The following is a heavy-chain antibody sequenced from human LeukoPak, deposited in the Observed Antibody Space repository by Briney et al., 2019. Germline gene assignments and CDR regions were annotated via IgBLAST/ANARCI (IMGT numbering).Heavy chain of an antibody. V-gene: IGHV4-34*01. D-gene: IGHD1-26*01. CDR2: INHSGST. CDR1: GGSSSGYY. CDR3: ARISGSEAFDY. J-gene: IGHJ4*02. Sequence: SETLSLTCAVYGGSSSGYYWSWIRQPPGKGLEWIGEINHSGSTNYNPSLKSRVTISVDTSKNQFSLKLSSVTAADTAVYYCARISGSEAFDYWGQGTLVTVSS.